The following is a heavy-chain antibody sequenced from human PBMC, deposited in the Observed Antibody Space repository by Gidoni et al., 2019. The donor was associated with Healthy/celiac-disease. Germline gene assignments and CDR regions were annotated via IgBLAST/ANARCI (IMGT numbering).Heavy chain of an antibody. Sequence: EVQLVESGGGLVQPGGSLRLYCDASGFTFSSYWMSWVRQAPGKGLEWVANIKQDGSEKYYVDSVKGRFTISRDNAKNSLYLQMNSLRAEDTAVYYCARDDVDAFDIWGQGTMVTVSS. J-gene: IGHJ3*02. V-gene: IGHV3-7*01. CDR1: GFTFSSYW. CDR3: ARDDVDAFDI. CDR2: IKQDGSEK.